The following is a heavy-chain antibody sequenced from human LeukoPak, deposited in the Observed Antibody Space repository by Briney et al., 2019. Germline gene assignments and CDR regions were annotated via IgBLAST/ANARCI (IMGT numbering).Heavy chain of an antibody. D-gene: IGHD3-3*01. J-gene: IGHJ3*02. V-gene: IGHV4-30-2*01. CDR2: IYHSGST. CDR1: GGSISSGGYY. Sequence: PSETLSLTCTVSGGSISSGGYYWSWIRQPPGKGLEWIGYIYHSGSTYYNPSLKSRVTISVDRSKNQFSLKLSSVTAADTAVYYCARDKRSYDFWSGYSGNDAFDIWGQGTMVTVSS. CDR3: ARDKRSYDFWSGYSGNDAFDI.